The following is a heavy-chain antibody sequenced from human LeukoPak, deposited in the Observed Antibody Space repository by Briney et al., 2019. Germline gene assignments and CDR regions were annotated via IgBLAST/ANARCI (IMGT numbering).Heavy chain of an antibody. CDR1: GFTFSGYA. CDR3: VRDHNWAFDY. V-gene: IGHV3-23*01. Sequence: HAGGSLRLSCAASGFTFSGYAMTWVRQAPGKGLEWVSAISGSGGSTYYADSVKGRFIISRDNAKNSLSLEMNSLRADDTAVYYCVRDHNWAFDYWGQGTLVTVSS. J-gene: IGHJ4*02. D-gene: IGHD3-16*01. CDR2: ISGSGGST.